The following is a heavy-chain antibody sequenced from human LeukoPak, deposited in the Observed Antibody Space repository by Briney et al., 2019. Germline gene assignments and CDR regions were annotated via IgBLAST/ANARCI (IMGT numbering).Heavy chain of an antibody. CDR1: GFTFSSYW. CDR3: ASVSHYGSGSYSNHAFDI. J-gene: IGHJ3*02. D-gene: IGHD3-10*01. Sequence: GGSLRLSCVASGFTFSSYWMSWVRQAPGKGLEWVANIKQDGSQKYYVDSVKGRFTVSRDNAKNSLYLQMNSLRAEDTAVYYCASVSHYGSGSYSNHAFDIWGQGTKVIVSP. V-gene: IGHV3-7*01. CDR2: IKQDGSQK.